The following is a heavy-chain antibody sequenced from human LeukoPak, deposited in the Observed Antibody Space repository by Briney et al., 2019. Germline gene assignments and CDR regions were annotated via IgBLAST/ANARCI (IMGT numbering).Heavy chain of an antibody. Sequence: WASVKVSCKASGFTFTSSAMQWVRQARGQRLEWIGWIVVGSGNTNYAQKFQERVTITRDMSTSTAYMELSSLRSEDTAVYYCAADPRYYYDSSGYYYNYWGQGTLVTVSS. CDR1: GFTFTSSA. D-gene: IGHD3-22*01. J-gene: IGHJ4*02. V-gene: IGHV1-58*02. CDR3: AADPRYYYDSSGYYYNY. CDR2: IVVGSGNT.